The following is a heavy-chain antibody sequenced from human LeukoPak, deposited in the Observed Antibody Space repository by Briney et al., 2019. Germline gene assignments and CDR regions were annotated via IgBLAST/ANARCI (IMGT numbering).Heavy chain of an antibody. D-gene: IGHD3-16*02. CDR3: ARDSLGSDYIWGSYRRFPDY. CDR2: ISGSGGST. CDR1: GFTFSSYA. V-gene: IGHV3-23*01. J-gene: IGHJ4*02. Sequence: GGSLRLSCAASGFTFSSYAMSWVRQAPGKGLEWVSAISGSGGSTYYADSVKGRFTISRDNSKNTLYLQMNSLRAEDTAVYYCARDSLGSDYIWGSYRRFPDYWGQGTLVTVSS.